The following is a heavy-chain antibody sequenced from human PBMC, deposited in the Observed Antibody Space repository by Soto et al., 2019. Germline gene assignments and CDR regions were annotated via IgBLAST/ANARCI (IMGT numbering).Heavy chain of an antibody. V-gene: IGHV3-7*01. Sequence: EVRLVESGGGLVQPGGSLRLSCAASAFTFSSYWMSWVRQAPGKGLEWVANIKQDGSEKYYVDSVKGRFTISRDNAKNSLYLQMNSLRAEETAVYYCARDLFEAARRGEYAFDIWGQGTMVTVSS. CDR2: IKQDGSEK. D-gene: IGHD3-16*01. CDR3: ARDLFEAARRGEYAFDI. CDR1: AFTFSSYW. J-gene: IGHJ3*02.